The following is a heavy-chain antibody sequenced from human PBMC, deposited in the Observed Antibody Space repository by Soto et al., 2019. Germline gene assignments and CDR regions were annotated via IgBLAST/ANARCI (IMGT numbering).Heavy chain of an antibody. CDR3: IRDYGEAGSTAAFDI. CDR1: GFTFSSYW. D-gene: IGHD4-17*01. J-gene: IGHJ3*02. V-gene: IGHV3-74*01. Sequence: EVQLMEAGGGLVQPGGSLRLSCAASGFTFSSYWMHWVRQVPGEGLVWVSRINSDGSSASYADSVKGRFTISRDNAKNTVYLQMISLRGEDTAVYYCIRDYGEAGSTAAFDIWGQGTMVIVSS. CDR2: INSDGSSA.